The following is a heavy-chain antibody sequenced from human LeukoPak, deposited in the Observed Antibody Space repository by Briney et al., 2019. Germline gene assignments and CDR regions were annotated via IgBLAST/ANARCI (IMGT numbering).Heavy chain of an antibody. CDR3: AREVVCSSTSCHNFDY. CDR1: GFTFSDYS. V-gene: IGHV3-48*02. J-gene: IGHJ4*02. Sequence: PGGSLRLSCAASGFTFSDYSMNWVRQAPGKGLEWVADISSRSSTIYYADSVKGRFTISRDNAKNSLYLQMNSLRDEDTAVYYCAREVVCSSTSCHNFDYWGQGTLVTV. CDR2: ISSRSSTI. D-gene: IGHD2-2*02.